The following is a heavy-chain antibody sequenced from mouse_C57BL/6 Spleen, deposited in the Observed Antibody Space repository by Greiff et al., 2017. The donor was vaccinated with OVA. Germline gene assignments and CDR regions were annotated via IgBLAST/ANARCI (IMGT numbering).Heavy chain of an antibody. Sequence: EVKLVESGPGMVKPSQSLSLTCTVTGYSITSGYDWHWIRHFPGNKLEWLGYISYSGSTNYNPSLKSRIPITHDTSKNHFFLKLNSVTTEDTATYYCARNYGSYYAMDYWGQGTSVTVSS. D-gene: IGHD1-1*01. CDR2: ISYSGST. J-gene: IGHJ4*01. CDR3: ARNYGSYYAMDY. V-gene: IGHV3-1*01. CDR1: GYSITSGYD.